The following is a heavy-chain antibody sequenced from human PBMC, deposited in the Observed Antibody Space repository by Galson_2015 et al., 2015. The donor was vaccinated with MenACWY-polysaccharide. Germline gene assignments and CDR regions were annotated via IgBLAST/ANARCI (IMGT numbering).Heavy chain of an antibody. J-gene: IGHJ3*02. CDR2: ISGTGGNT. Sequence: SLRLSCAASGFTFSNYTMSWVRQAPGKGLEWVSAISGTGGNTYYADSVRGRVTISRDNSKNTLHLQVNSPRAEDTAVYYCAKDRGPDTSGWAEAFDMWGQGTMVTVSS. CDR1: GFTFSNYT. V-gene: IGHV3-23*01. CDR3: AKDRGPDTSGWAEAFDM. D-gene: IGHD6-19*01.